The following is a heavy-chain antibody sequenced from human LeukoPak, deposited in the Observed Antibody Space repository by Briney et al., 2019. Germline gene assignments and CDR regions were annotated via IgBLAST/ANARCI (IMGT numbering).Heavy chain of an antibody. J-gene: IGHJ6*03. CDR1: GDSISNYY. Sequence: SETLSLTCTVSGDSISNYYWTWIRQTPGKGLAWIGNLYHSGAADYNPSLKTRVTTSVDTSKDQFSLSLRSSTAADTAVYFCARLGKTYYMDVWGTGTTVTVSS. CDR2: LYHSGAA. V-gene: IGHV4-59*08. D-gene: IGHD1/OR15-1a*01. CDR3: ARLGKTYYMDV.